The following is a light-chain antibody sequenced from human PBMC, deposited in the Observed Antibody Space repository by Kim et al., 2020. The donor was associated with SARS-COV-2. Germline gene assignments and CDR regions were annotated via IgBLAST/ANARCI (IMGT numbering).Light chain of an antibody. CDR2: DVS. CDR1: NSDVGAYNY. Sequence: GQSITISGTGTNSDVGAYNYVAWYQHHPGKVPKLIIFDVSNRPSGVSNRFSGSKSGNTASLTISGLLTEDEADYYCSSYTNHFTVVFGGGTKVTVL. CDR3: SSYTNHFTVV. V-gene: IGLV2-14*03. J-gene: IGLJ2*01.